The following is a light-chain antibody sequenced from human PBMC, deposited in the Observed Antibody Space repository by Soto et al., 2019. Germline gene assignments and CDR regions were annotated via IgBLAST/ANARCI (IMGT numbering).Light chain of an antibody. J-gene: IGLJ2*01. Sequence: QSALTQPASVSGSPGQSITISCTGTSSDVGAYNYVSWYQQHPDKAPKLMIYEVTNRPSGVSNRFSGSKSGNTASLTISGLQAEDEADYYCSSYTSSNTYVIFGGGTKLTVL. CDR2: EVT. V-gene: IGLV2-14*01. CDR3: SSYTSSNTYVI. CDR1: SSDVGAYNY.